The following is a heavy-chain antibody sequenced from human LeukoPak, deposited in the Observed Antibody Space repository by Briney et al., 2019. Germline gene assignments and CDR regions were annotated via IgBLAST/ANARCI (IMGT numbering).Heavy chain of an antibody. D-gene: IGHD6-13*01. CDR1: KFTFSRYW. CDR3: VGDTAAKDAFDI. Sequence: QPGGSLRLSCAASKFTFSRYWMSWVRQAPGKGLEWVANIKQDGSEKYYVDSVKGRFTISRDNAKNSLYLQMNSLRAEDTAVYYCVGDTAAKDAFDIWGQGTMVTVSS. CDR2: IKQDGSEK. V-gene: IGHV3-7*01. J-gene: IGHJ3*02.